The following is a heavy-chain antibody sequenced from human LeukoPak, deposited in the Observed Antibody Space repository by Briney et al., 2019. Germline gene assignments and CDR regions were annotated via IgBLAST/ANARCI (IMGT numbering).Heavy chain of an antibody. Sequence: SETLSLTCTVSGYSISSGYYWGWIRQPPGKGLEWIGYIYYSGSTNYNPSLKSRVTISVDTSKNQFSLKLSSVTAADTAVYYCARHGGWYFDYWGQGTLVTVSS. CDR2: IYYSGST. J-gene: IGHJ4*02. D-gene: IGHD6-19*01. CDR3: ARHGGWYFDY. CDR1: GYSISSGYY. V-gene: IGHV4-61*01.